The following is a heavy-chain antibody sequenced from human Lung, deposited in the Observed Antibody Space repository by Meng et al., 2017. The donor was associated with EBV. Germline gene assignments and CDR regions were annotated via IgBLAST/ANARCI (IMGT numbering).Heavy chain of an antibody. V-gene: IGHV4-34*01. CDR1: GRSFSSSY. CDR3: ARGGTSSAPFDY. CDR2: INYSGIT. D-gene: IGHD2-2*01. J-gene: IGHJ4*02. Sequence: QAPLQQWGAGLFKPSEPLSLTCGVSGRSFSSSYWSWIRQPPGKGLEWIGQINYSGITNYNPSLKSRVTISVDTSKNQFSLSLNSVTAADTAVYYCARGGTSSAPFDYWGQGTLVTVSS.